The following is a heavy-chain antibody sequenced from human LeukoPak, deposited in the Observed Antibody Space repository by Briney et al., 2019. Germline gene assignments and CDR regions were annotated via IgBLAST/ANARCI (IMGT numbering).Heavy chain of an antibody. CDR1: GGTFSDYA. V-gene: IGHV1-69*06. D-gene: IGHD6-19*01. CDR3: AREASGWYRSAYFDY. Sequence: ASVKVSCKASGGTFSDYAISWVRQAPGQGLEWMGGITPFFDTSNYAPKFQGRVTITADKSTSTAYMELTSLRFEDTAMYYCAREASGWYRSAYFDYWGQGSLVTVSS. J-gene: IGHJ4*02. CDR2: ITPFFDTS.